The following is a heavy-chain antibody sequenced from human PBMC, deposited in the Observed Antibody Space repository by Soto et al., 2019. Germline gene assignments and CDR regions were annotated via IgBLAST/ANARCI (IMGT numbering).Heavy chain of an antibody. V-gene: IGHV3-30*18. J-gene: IGHJ6*02. CDR2: ISYDGSNK. Sequence: HPGGSLRLSCAASGFTFSSYGMHWVRQAPGKGLEWVAVISYDGSNKYYADSVKGRFTISRDNSKNTLYLQMNSLRAEDTAVYYCAKALYLEPHHGATRQNYYYYGMDVWGQGTTVTVSS. CDR3: AKALYLEPHHGATRQNYYYYGMDV. CDR1: GFTFSSYG. D-gene: IGHD1-1*01.